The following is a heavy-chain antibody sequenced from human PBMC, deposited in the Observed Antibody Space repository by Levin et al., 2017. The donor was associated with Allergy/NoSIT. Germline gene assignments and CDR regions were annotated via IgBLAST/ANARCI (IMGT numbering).Heavy chain of an antibody. Sequence: GESLKISCAASGFTVSTNYMSWVRQTPGKGLEWVSIIYSGGSTYYADSVKGRFTISRDNSKNTLYLQMNSLRAEDTAVYYCARGARRTVDYHLYYYMDVWGKGTTVTVTS. V-gene: IGHV3-66*02. CDR1: GFTVSTNY. J-gene: IGHJ6*03. CDR2: IYSGGST. CDR3: ARGARRTVDYHLYYYMDV. D-gene: IGHD6-19*01.